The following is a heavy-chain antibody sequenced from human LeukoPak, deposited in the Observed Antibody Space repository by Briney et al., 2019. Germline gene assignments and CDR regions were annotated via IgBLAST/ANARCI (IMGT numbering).Heavy chain of an antibody. CDR3: ARDNGLEGFRGELYY. J-gene: IGHJ4*02. V-gene: IGHV4-61*02. CDR1: GGSISSGSYY. Sequence: SETLSLTCTVSGGSISSGSYYWSWIRQPAGKGLEWIGRIYTSGSTNYNPSLKSRVTISVDTSKNQFSLKLSSVTAADTAVYYCARDNGLEGFRGELYYWGQGTLVTVSS. CDR2: IYTSGST. D-gene: IGHD3-10*01.